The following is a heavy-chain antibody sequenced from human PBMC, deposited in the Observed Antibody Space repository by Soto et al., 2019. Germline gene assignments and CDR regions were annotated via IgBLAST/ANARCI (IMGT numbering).Heavy chain of an antibody. CDR3: ARGDSTDCSNGVCSFFYNHEMDV. Sequence: ASVKVSCKASGYSFTDYHIHWVRQAPRQGLEWLGRINPKSGGTSTAQKFQGWVTMTTDTSISTASMELTRLTSDDTAIYYCARGDSTDCSNGVCSFFYNHEMDVWG. CDR1: GYSFTDYH. V-gene: IGHV1-2*04. CDR2: INPKSGGT. J-gene: IGHJ6*02. D-gene: IGHD2-8*01.